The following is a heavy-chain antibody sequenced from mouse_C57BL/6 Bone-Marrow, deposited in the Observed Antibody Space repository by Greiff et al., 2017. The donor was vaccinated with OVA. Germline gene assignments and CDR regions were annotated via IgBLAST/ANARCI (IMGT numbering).Heavy chain of an antibody. CDR2: INYDGSST. Sequence: EVKLMESEGGLVQPGSSMKLSCTASGFTFSDYYMAWVRQVPEKGLEWVANINYDGSSTYYLDSLKSRFIISRDNAKNILYLQMSSLKSEDTATYYCARVPDGYYLYWYFDVWGTGTTVTVSS. CDR1: GFTFSDYY. CDR3: ARVPDGYYLYWYFDV. J-gene: IGHJ1*03. D-gene: IGHD2-3*01. V-gene: IGHV5-16*01.